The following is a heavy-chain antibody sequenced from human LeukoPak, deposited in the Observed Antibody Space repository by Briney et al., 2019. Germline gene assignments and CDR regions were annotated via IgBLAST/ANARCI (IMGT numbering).Heavy chain of an antibody. D-gene: IGHD1-26*01. CDR3: ARCGTYYYGMDV. J-gene: IGHJ6*02. V-gene: IGHV4-4*07. CDR2: IYTSGRT. CDR1: GGSISSYY. Sequence: SETLSLTCTVSGGSISSYYWSWLRQPAGKGLEGIGRIYTSGRTNYNPSLKSRVTMSVDTSKNQFSLKLSSVTAADTAVYYCARCGTYYYGMDVWGQGTTVTVSS.